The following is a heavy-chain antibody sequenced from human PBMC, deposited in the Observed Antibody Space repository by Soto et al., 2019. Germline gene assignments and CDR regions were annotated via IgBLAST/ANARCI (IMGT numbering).Heavy chain of an antibody. CDR2: IYYSGST. CDR3: ARAPTFWGDFDY. D-gene: IGHD3-16*01. CDR1: GGSISSGDYY. V-gene: IGHV4-30-4*02. J-gene: IGHJ4*02. Sequence: SETLSLTCTVSGGSISSGDYYWSWIRQPPGKGLEWIGYIYYSGSTYYNPSLKSRVTISVDTSKNQFSLKLSSVTAADTAVYYCARAPTFWGDFDYWGQGTPVTVSS.